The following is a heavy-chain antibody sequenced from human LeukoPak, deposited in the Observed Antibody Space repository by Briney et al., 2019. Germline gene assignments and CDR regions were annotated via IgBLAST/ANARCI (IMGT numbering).Heavy chain of an antibody. CDR1: GGAFSSYA. D-gene: IGHD2-15*01. Sequence: WASVKVSCKASGGAFSSYAISWVRQAPGQGLEWMGRIIPILGIANYAQKFQGRVTITADKSTSTAYMELSSLRSEDTAVYYCARDRYCSGGSCYSDDYWGQGTLVTVSS. J-gene: IGHJ4*02. CDR3: ARDRYCSGGSCYSDDY. V-gene: IGHV1-69*04. CDR2: IIPILGIA.